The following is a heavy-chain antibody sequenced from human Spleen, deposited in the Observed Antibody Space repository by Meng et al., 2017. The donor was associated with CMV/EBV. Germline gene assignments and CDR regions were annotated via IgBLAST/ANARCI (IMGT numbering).Heavy chain of an antibody. CDR1: SCSSGGYY. CDR3: ARDGIVVPAAINQRGFDP. J-gene: IGHJ5*02. D-gene: IGHD2-2*02. CDR2: IYYSGST. V-gene: IGHV4-31*02. Sequence: SCSSGGYYWSWIRQHPGKGLEWIGYIYYSGSTYYNPSLKSRVTISVDTSKNQFSLKLSSVTAADTAVYYCARDGIVVPAAINQRGFDPWGQGTLVTVSS.